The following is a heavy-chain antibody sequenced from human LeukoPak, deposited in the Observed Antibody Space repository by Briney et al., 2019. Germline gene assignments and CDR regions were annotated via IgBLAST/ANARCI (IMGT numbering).Heavy chain of an antibody. Sequence: SETLSLTCTVSGGSISSSSYYWGWIRQPPGKGLEWIGSIYYSGSTYYNPSLKSRVTISVDTSKNQFSLKLSSVTAADTAVYYCARGVVVYYYFDYWGQGTLVTVSS. D-gene: IGHD2-15*01. J-gene: IGHJ4*02. CDR2: IYYSGST. V-gene: IGHV4-39*07. CDR3: ARGVVVYYYFDY. CDR1: GGSISSSSYY.